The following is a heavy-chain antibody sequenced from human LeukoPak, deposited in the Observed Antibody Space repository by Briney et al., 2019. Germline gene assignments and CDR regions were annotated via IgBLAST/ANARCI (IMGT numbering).Heavy chain of an antibody. CDR2: ISWNSGSI. V-gene: IGHV3-9*01. D-gene: IGHD7-27*01. Sequence: PGRSLRLSCAASGFTFDDYAMHWVRQAPGKGLEWVSGISWNSGSIGYADSVKGRFTISRDNAKNSLYLQMNSLRAEDTALYYCVKARGDWGPPAYFDYWGQGTLVTVSS. CDR1: GFTFDDYA. CDR3: VKARGDWGPPAYFDY. J-gene: IGHJ4*02.